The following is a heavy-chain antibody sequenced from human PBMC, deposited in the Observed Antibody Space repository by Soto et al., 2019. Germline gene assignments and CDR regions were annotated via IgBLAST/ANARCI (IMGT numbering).Heavy chain of an antibody. J-gene: IGHJ5*02. D-gene: IGHD6-6*01. CDR2: ISGSGGST. Sequence: GGSLRLSCAASGFTFSSYAMSWVRQAPGKGLEWVSAISGSGGSTYYADSVKGRFTISRDNSKNTLYLQMNSLRAEDTAVCYCAKDCIAACWFDPWGQGTLVTLSS. CDR1: GFTFSSYA. CDR3: AKDCIAACWFDP. V-gene: IGHV3-23*01.